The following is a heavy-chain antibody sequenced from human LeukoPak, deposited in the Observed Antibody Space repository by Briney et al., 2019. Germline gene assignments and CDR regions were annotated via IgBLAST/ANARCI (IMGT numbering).Heavy chain of an antibody. CDR3: ARDLHYYVAMDV. CDR2: ISGSGGST. Sequence: GGSLRLSCAASGFTFSSYAMSWVRQAPGKGLEWVSLISGSGGSTYYADSVKGRFTISRDNSKNTLYLQMNSLRVEDTAVYYCARDLHYYVAMDVWGQGTTVTVSS. CDR1: GFTFSSYA. D-gene: IGHD3-10*02. V-gene: IGHV3-23*01. J-gene: IGHJ6*02.